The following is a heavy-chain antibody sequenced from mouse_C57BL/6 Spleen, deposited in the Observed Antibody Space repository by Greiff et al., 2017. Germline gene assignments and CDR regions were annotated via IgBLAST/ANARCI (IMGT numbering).Heavy chain of an antibody. CDR3: ARDGGYDDGYWFAY. J-gene: IGHJ3*01. D-gene: IGHD2-4*01. CDR2: FSDGGSYT. Sequence: EVKLMESGGGLVKPGGSLTLPCAVSGFTFSSYALSYFRQTPEKKLVWVATFSDGGSYTYYPDNVKGRFTISRDNAKNDLYMQMGHLKSEDTAMYYCARDGGYDDGYWFAYWGQGTLVTVSA. V-gene: IGHV5-4*01. CDR1: GFTFSSYA.